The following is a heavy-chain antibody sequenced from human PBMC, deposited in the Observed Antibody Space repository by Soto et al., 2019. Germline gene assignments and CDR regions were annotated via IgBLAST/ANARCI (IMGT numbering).Heavy chain of an antibody. CDR1: GGSISSFY. D-gene: IGHD2-2*01. J-gene: IGHJ5*02. Sequence: SETLSLTCTVSGGSISSFYWSWIRQPPGKGLEWIGYIYFSGNTNYNPSLRSRVTISVDTSKNHFSLKLSSVTASDTAVYYCARHLGFGSSTTFNSWFGPWDQGTLVTVSS. V-gene: IGHV4-59*08. CDR3: ARHLGFGSSTTFNSWFGP. CDR2: IYFSGNT.